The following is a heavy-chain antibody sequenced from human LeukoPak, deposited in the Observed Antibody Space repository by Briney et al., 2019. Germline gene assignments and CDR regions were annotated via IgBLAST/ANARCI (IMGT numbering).Heavy chain of an antibody. D-gene: IGHD3-22*01. J-gene: IGHJ4*02. CDR1: GYTFSNYA. CDR3: ARGRGIVAIDY. Sequence: ASVKVSCKASGYTFSNYAMHWVRQAPGQRLEWMGWINAGNGNTKYSQKFQGRVTITADKSTSTAYMELSSLRSEDTAVYYCARGRGIVAIDYWGQGTLVTVSS. CDR2: INAGNGNT. V-gene: IGHV1-3*01.